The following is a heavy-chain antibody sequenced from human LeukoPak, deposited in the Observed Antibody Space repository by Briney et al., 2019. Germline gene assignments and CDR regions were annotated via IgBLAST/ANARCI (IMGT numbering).Heavy chain of an antibody. Sequence: GGSLRLSCAASGFTFSSYAMSWVRQAPGKGLEWVSAISGSGGSTYYADSAKGRFTISRDNSKNTLYLQMNSLRAEDTAVYYCAKSDWRYYDSSGYSPFDYWGQGTLVTVSS. J-gene: IGHJ4*02. CDR1: GFTFSSYA. D-gene: IGHD3-22*01. V-gene: IGHV3-23*01. CDR3: AKSDWRYYDSSGYSPFDY. CDR2: ISGSGGST.